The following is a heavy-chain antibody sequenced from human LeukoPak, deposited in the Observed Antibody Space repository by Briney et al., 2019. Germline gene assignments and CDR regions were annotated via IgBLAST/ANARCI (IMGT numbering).Heavy chain of an antibody. D-gene: IGHD2-21*02. Sequence: GGTLRLSCSASGFTFSSYAMHWVRQAPGKGLEYVSAISSNAGSTYYADSVKGRFTISRDNSKNTLYLQMSSLRAEDTAVYYCVNYCGGDCYLFDYWGQGTLVTVSS. CDR2: ISSNAGST. CDR3: VNYCGGDCYLFDY. CDR1: GFTFSSYA. J-gene: IGHJ4*02. V-gene: IGHV3-64D*06.